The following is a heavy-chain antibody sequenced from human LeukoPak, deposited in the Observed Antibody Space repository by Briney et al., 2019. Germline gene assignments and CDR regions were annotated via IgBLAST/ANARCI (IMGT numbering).Heavy chain of an antibody. J-gene: IGHJ6*02. Sequence: SETLSLTCTVSGGSISSSSYYWGWIRQPPGKGLEWIGSIYYSGSTYYNPSLKSRVTISVDTSKNQFSLKLSSVTAADTAVYYCARRWPSGRATPYYYGMDVWGQGTTVTVSS. CDR2: IYYSGST. V-gene: IGHV4-39*01. CDR1: GGSISSSSYY. CDR3: ARRWPSGRATPYYYGMDV. D-gene: IGHD5-12*01.